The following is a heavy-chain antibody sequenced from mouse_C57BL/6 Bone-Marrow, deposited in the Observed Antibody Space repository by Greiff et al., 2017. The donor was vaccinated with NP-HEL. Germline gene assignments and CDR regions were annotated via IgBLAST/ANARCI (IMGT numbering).Heavy chain of an antibody. CDR3: ARVRAAQATSLDY. CDR1: GYTFTSYW. V-gene: IGHV1-50*01. J-gene: IGHJ2*01. CDR2: IDPSDSYT. Sequence: VKLQQPGAELVKPGASVKLSCKASGYTFTSYWMQWVKQRPGQGLEWIGEIDPSDSYTNYNQKFKGKATLTVDTSSSTAYMQLSSLTSEDSAVYYCARVRAAQATSLDYWGQGTTLTVSS. D-gene: IGHD3-2*02.